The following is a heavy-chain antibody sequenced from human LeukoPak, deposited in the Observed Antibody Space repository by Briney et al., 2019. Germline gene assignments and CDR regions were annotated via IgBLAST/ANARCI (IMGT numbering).Heavy chain of an antibody. Sequence: PGGSLRLSCGASGFTFSSHAMTWVRQAPGKGLEWVSAISISGDTTYYADAVKGRFTISRDNSKNTVYLQMNSLRAEDTAVYYCARDRDYAFDYWGPGTLVTVSS. CDR2: ISISGDTT. CDR3: ARDRDYAFDY. CDR1: GFTFSSHA. V-gene: IGHV3-23*01. D-gene: IGHD3-16*01. J-gene: IGHJ4*02.